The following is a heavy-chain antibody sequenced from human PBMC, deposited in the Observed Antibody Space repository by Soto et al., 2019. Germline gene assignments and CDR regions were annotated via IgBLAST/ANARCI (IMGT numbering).Heavy chain of an antibody. J-gene: IGHJ6*02. V-gene: IGHV4-31*03. CDR2: ISYSGNT. CDR3: ARQSVGRSWYYNYGMDV. Sequence: SETLSLTCTVSRGSIDSGGYYWNWIRQHPGTGLEWIAYISYSGNTDYNPSLKSRVTISVDTSKNQFSLKLRSVTAADTAVFYCARQSVGRSWYYNYGMDVWGQGTTVTVSS. CDR1: RGSIDSGGYY. D-gene: IGHD6-13*01.